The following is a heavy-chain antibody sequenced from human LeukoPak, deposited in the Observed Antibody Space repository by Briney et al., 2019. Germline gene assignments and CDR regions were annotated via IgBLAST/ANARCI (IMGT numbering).Heavy chain of an antibody. CDR2: SRNKANSYTT. J-gene: IGHJ3*02. D-gene: IGHD3-3*01. Sequence: GGSLRLSCAASGFTFSDHYMDWVRQAPGKGLEWVGRSRNKANSYTTEYAASVKGRFTISRDDSKNSLYLQMSSLRTEDTAVYYCARVWIGYFDAFDIWGQGTMVTVSS. CDR1: GFTFSDHY. V-gene: IGHV3-72*01. CDR3: ARVWIGYFDAFDI.